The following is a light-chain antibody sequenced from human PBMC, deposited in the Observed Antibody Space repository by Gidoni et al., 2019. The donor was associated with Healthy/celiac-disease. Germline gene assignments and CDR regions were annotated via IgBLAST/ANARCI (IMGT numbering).Light chain of an antibody. CDR1: QSVSSN. Sequence: EIVMTQSTATLSVSPGERATLSCRASQSVSSNFAWYQQKPGQAPRLLIYGASTRATGIPARFSGSGSGTEFTLTISSLQSEDFAVYYCQQYNNWPPLPYFGGGTKVEIK. CDR3: QQYNNWPPLPY. CDR2: GAS. V-gene: IGKV3D-15*01. J-gene: IGKJ4*01.